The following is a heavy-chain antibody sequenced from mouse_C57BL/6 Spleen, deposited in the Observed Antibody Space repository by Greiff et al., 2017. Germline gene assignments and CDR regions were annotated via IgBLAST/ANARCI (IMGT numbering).Heavy chain of an antibody. CDR2: INPSNGGT. V-gene: IGHV1-53*01. D-gene: IGHD1-1*01. CDR1: GYTFTSYW. CDR3: ARGYGSSYDAMDY. J-gene: IGHJ4*01. Sequence: QVQLQRPGTELVKPGASVKLSCKASGYTFTSYWMHWVKQRPGQGLEWIGNINPSNGGTNYNEKFKSKATRTVDKSSSTAYMQISSLTSEDDAVYYCARGYGSSYDAMDYWGQGTSVTVSS.